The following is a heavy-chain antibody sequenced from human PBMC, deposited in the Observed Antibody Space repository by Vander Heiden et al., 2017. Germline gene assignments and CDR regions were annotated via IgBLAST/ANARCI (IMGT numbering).Heavy chain of an antibody. Sequence: EVQLLESGGGLVQPGGSLSRSWVASGFPCSSYGMPWVRQAPGKGLEWVSSISGSSSSTYYTDSVKGRFTISRDNSKNTLYLQMNSLRAEDTAVYYCARHPEIVVIINSWFDPWGQGTLVIVSS. CDR3: ARHPEIVVIINSWFDP. CDR2: ISGSSSST. D-gene: IGHD3-22*01. V-gene: IGHV3-23*01. J-gene: IGHJ5*02. CDR1: GFPCSSYG.